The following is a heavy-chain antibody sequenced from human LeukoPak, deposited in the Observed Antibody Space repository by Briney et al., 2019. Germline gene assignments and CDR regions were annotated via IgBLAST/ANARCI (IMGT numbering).Heavy chain of an antibody. CDR2: IYSGGST. Sequence: GGSLRLSCAASGFTVSSNYMSWVRQAPGKGLGWVSVIYSGGSTYYADSVKGRFTISRDNSKNTLYLQMNSLRAEDTAVYYCARLRLGELSSFDYWGQGTLVTVSS. V-gene: IGHV3-53*01. CDR1: GFTVSSNY. CDR3: ARLRLGELSSFDY. J-gene: IGHJ4*02. D-gene: IGHD3-16*02.